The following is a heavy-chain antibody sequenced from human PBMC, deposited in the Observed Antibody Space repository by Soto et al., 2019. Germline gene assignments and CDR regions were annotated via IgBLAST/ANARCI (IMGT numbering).Heavy chain of an antibody. V-gene: IGHV3-33*01. Sequence: QVQLVESGGGVVQPGRSLRLSCAASGFNFSSYGMHWVRQAPGKGLEWVAVIWFDGSNKFYADSVKGRFTISRDNSKNTVSRQMNSLRDEDSAAYYCATTGPYWGQGTLVTVSS. CDR1: GFNFSSYG. J-gene: IGHJ4*02. CDR2: IWFDGSNK. CDR3: ATTGPY.